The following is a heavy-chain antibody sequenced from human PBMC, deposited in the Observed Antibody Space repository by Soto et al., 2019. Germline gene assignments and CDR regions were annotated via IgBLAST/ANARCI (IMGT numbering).Heavy chain of an antibody. D-gene: IGHD6-25*01. CDR2: IWYDGGNK. J-gene: IGHJ4*02. Sequence: QVQLVESGGGVVQPGRSLRLSCAASGFTFSSYGMHWVRQAPGKGLEWVAVIWYDGGNKYYADSVKGRFTISRDNSKNTLYLQMNSLRAEDTAVYYCARDLGLIAAAGPFDYWGQGTLVTVSS. V-gene: IGHV3-33*01. CDR3: ARDLGLIAAAGPFDY. CDR1: GFTFSSYG.